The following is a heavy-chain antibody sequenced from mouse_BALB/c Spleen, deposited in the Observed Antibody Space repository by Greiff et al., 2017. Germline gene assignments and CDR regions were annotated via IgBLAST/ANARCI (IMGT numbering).Heavy chain of an antibody. J-gene: IGHJ4*01. CDR2: INPGSGGT. Sequence: QVQLQQSGAELVRPGTSVKVSCKASGYAFTNYLIEWVKQRPGQGLEWIGVINPGSGGTNYNEKFKGKATLTADKSSSTAYMQLSSLTSDDSAVYFCARAATYAMDYWGQGTSVTVS. V-gene: IGHV1-54*01. CDR1: GYAFTNYL. CDR3: ARAATYAMDY.